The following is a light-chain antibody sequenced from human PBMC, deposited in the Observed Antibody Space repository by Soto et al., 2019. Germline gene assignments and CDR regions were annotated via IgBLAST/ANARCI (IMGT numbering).Light chain of an antibody. Sequence: QSALTQPASVSGSPGQSITISCTGTSSDVGGYNYVSWYQQHPGKAPKLMIYEVSNRPSGVSNRFSGSKSGNTASLPISGLQADDAADYYCSSYTSGSIDYVFGTGTKLTVL. CDR1: SSDVGGYNY. CDR3: SSYTSGSIDYV. CDR2: EVS. J-gene: IGLJ1*01. V-gene: IGLV2-14*01.